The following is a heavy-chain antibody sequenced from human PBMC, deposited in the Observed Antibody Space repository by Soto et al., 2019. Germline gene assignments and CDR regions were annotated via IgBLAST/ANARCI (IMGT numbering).Heavy chain of an antibody. Sequence: EMQLVESGGDLVQPGGSLRLSCAASGFTFSSYWMYWVRQAPGKGLVWVSRISSDGSRTDYADSVKGRFTISRDNARNTLYLQMNSLRAEDTAVYYCARVRYTSTWYYYGMDVWGQGTTVTVSS. CDR1: GFTFSSYW. CDR2: ISSDGSRT. CDR3: ARVRYTSTWYYYGMDV. V-gene: IGHV3-74*01. J-gene: IGHJ6*02. D-gene: IGHD6-13*01.